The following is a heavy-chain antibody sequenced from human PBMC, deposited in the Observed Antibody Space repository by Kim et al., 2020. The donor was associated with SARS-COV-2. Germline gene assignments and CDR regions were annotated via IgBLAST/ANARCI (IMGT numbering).Heavy chain of an antibody. CDR3: ARVLGRTRGPLGY. J-gene: IGHJ4*02. V-gene: IGHV3-11*06. CDR1: GFTFSDYY. D-gene: IGHD3-10*01. Sequence: GGSLRLSCAASGFTFSDYYMSWIRQAPGKGLEWVSYISSSSSYTNYADSVKGRFTISRDNAKNSLYLQMNSLRAEDTAVYYCARVLGRTRGPLGYWGQGTLVTVSS. CDR2: ISSSSSYT.